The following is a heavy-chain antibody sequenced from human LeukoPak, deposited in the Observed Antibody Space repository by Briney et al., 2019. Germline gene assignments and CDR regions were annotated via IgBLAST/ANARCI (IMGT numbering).Heavy chain of an antibody. CDR3: AKSLTYYHENSDSI. J-gene: IGHJ4*02. CDR1: GFTFSFYN. Sequence: GGSLRLSCAASGFTFSFYNMNWVRQAPGKGLEWVSVIYKDGRTFYTDSVKGRFTISRDNSKNTVYLQMSSLRVEDTAVYYCAKSLTYYHENSDSIWGQGTLVTVSS. CDR2: IYKDGRT. V-gene: IGHV3-53*01. D-gene: IGHD3-22*01.